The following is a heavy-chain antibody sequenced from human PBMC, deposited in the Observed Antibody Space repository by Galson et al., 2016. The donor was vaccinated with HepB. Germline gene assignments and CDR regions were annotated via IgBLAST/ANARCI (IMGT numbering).Heavy chain of an antibody. CDR3: ARYYDILTGYSNYGMDV. D-gene: IGHD3-9*01. J-gene: IGHJ6*02. Sequence: SLRLSCAASGFTFSNYALSWVRQAPGKGLEWVSTLSASGGATYYSDSVKGRFTISRDNSKNTLYLQMNSLRAEDTAVYYCARYYDILTGYSNYGMDVWGQGTTVTVSS. CDR2: LSASGGAT. CDR1: GFTFSNYA. V-gene: IGHV3-23*01.